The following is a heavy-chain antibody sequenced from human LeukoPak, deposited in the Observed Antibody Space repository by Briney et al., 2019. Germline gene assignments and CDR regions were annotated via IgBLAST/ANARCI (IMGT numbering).Heavy chain of an antibody. V-gene: IGHV4-39*07. J-gene: IGHJ6*02. Sequence: PSETLSLTCTVSGGSISSSSYYWGWIRQPPGKGLEWIGSIYYSGSTYYNPSLKSRVTISVDTSKNRFSLKLSSVTAADTAVYYCARDTEPITMVGSGYYGMDVWGQGTTVTVSS. CDR3: ARDTEPITMVGSGYYGMDV. CDR1: GGSISSSSYY. CDR2: IYYSGST. D-gene: IGHD3-10*02.